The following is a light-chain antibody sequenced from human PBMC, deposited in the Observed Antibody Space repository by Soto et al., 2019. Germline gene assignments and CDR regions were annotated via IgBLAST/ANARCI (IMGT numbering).Light chain of an antibody. CDR3: AAWDGSLNGYV. Sequence: QSVLTQPPSASGTPGQRVTISCSGSSSNIGSNTVNWYQQLPGTAPKLLIYSNNQRPSGVPDRFSGSKSGTSASLAISGLQSEDEADYYCAAWDGSLNGYVFGTRSKVTV. J-gene: IGLJ1*01. V-gene: IGLV1-44*01. CDR2: SNN. CDR1: SSNIGSNT.